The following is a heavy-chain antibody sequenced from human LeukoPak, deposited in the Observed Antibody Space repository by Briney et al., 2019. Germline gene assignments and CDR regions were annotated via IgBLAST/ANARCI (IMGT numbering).Heavy chain of an antibody. CDR2: INHSGGT. CDR1: GGSFSGYY. Sequence: SETLSLTCAVYGGSFSGYYWSWIRQPPGKGLEWIGEINHSGGTNYNPSLKSRVTISVDTSKNQFSLKLSSVTAADTAVYYCARGRSIDYWGQGTLVTVS. CDR3: ARGRSIDY. V-gene: IGHV4-34*01. J-gene: IGHJ4*02.